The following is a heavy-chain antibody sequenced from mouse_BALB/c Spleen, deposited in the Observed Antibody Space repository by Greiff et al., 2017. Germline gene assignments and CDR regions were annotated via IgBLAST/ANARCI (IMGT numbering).Heavy chain of an antibody. CDR2: IYPGNSDT. D-gene: IGHD2-3*01. CDR3: TRCYDGYYDYFDY. V-gene: IGHV1-5*01. CDR1: GYSFTSYW. Sequence: VQLQQSGTVLARPGASVKMSCKASGYSFTSYWMHWVKQRPGQGLEWIGAIYPGNSDTSYNQKFKGKAKLTAVTSASTAYMELSSLTNEDSAVYYCTRCYDGYYDYFDYWGQGTTLTVSS. J-gene: IGHJ2*01.